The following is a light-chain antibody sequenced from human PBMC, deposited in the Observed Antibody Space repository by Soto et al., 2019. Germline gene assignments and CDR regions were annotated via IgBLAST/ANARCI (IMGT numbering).Light chain of an antibody. CDR3: QQDYSTPIT. CDR1: QSVLYSSNNKNY. CDR2: WAS. J-gene: IGKJ5*01. Sequence: DIVMTQSPDSLAVSLGERATINCKSSQSVLYSSNNKNYLAWYQQKPGQPPKLLIYWASTRESGVPDRFSGSGSGTDFTRTISSLQTEDVAVYYCQQDYSTPITFGQGTRLEIK. V-gene: IGKV4-1*01.